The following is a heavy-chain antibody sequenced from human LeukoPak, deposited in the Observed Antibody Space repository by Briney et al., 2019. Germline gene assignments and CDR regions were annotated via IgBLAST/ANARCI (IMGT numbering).Heavy chain of an antibody. Sequence: PGESLRLSCAASGFTFDDYAMHWVRQAPGKGLEWVSGISWNSGSIGYADSVKGRFTISRDNSKNTLYLQMNSLRAEDTAVYYCARDDDSWSQLSSYWGQGTLVTVSS. CDR3: ARDDDSWSQLSSY. CDR1: GFTFDDYA. J-gene: IGHJ4*02. V-gene: IGHV3-9*01. D-gene: IGHD6-13*01. CDR2: ISWNSGSI.